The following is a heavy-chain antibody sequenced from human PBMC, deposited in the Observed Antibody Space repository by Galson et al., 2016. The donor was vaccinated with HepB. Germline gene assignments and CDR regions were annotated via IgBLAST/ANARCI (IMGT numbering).Heavy chain of an antibody. CDR3: ARDRIPGADWYFYL. D-gene: IGHD1-14*01. V-gene: IGHV1-46*01. CDR2: INPSAGHT. CDR1: GYTFINYN. J-gene: IGHJ2*01. Sequence: SVKVSCKASGYTFINYNIYWLRQAPGQGLEWMGIINPSAGHTSYTQKFQGRVTMTRDTSTNTAYMELAGLRSDDTAVYFCARDRIPGADWYFYLWGRGTLVRVSS.